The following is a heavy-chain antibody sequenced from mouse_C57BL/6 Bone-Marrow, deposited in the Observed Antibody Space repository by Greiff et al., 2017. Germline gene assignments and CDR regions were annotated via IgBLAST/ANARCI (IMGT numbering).Heavy chain of an antibody. V-gene: IGHV5-6*02. CDR1: GFTFSSYG. CDR3: ARRGLRVSAWFAY. Sequence: EVKLVESGGDLVKPGGSLKLSCAASGFTFSSYGMSWVRQTPDKRLEWVATISSGGSYTYYPDSVKGRFTISRDNAKNTLYLQMSSLTSEDTAMYYCARRGLRVSAWFAYWGQGTLVTVSA. D-gene: IGHD2-4*01. CDR2: ISSGGSYT. J-gene: IGHJ3*01.